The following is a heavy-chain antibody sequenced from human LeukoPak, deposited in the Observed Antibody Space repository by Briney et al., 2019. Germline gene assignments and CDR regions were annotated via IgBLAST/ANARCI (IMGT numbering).Heavy chain of an antibody. V-gene: IGHV3-7*01. D-gene: IGHD3-22*01. CDR3: ARVYYDSSGYYYAEYFQH. Sequence: PWGSLRLSCAASGFTFSSYWMSWVRQAPGKGLEWVANIKQDGSEKYYVDSVKGRFTISRDNAKNSLYLQMNSLRAEDTAVYYCARVYYDSSGYYYAEYFQHWGQGTLVTVSS. J-gene: IGHJ1*01. CDR2: IKQDGSEK. CDR1: GFTFSSYW.